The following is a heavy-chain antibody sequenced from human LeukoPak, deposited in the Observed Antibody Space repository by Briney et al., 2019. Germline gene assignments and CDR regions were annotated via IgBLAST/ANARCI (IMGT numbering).Heavy chain of an antibody. CDR1: GGSISSSSYY. D-gene: IGHD6-19*01. V-gene: IGHV4-39*01. J-gene: IGHJ5*02. CDR2: IYYSGST. Sequence: SETLSLTCTVSGGSISSSSYYWGWIRQPPGKGLEWIGSIYYSGSTYYNPSLKSRVTIPVDTSKNQFSLKLSSVTAADTAVYYCARHEYEHGIAVAGTEWFDPWGQGTLVTVSS. CDR3: ARHEYEHGIAVAGTEWFDP.